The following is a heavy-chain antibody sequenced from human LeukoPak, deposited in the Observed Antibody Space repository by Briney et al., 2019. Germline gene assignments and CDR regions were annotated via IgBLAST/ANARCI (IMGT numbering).Heavy chain of an antibody. CDR2: MTPNSGNR. J-gene: IGHJ6*03. CDR3: AITVTAAVYYYYMYV. CDR1: GYTYTSYD. V-gene: IGHV1-8*01. Sequence: ASVKLSRKASGYTYTSYDINWVRQATGQGLEWMGCMTPNSGNRGCAEKLQGGVSMTRNTFMSTAYRELSSLRSEDTAVYYCAITVTAAVYYYYMYVCGEGATVSVSS. D-gene: IGHD4-11*01.